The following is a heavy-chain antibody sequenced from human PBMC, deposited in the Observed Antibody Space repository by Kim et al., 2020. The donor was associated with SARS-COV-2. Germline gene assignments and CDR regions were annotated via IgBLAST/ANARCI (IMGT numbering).Heavy chain of an antibody. CDR2: INTNTGNP. CDR3: ARGRYSGYDYFDF. Sequence: ASVKVSCKASGYPFTTFGMDWVRQAPGQGLEWLGWINTNTGNPTYAQGFTGRFVFSLDTSVSTAYLEISSLKTEDTAMYYCARGRYSGYDYFDFWGQGTL. D-gene: IGHD5-12*01. CDR1: GYPFTTFG. V-gene: IGHV7-4-1*02. J-gene: IGHJ4*02.